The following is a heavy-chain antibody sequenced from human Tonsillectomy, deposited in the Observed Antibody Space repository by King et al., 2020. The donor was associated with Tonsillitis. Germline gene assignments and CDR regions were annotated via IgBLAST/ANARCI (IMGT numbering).Heavy chain of an antibody. CDR2: ITSGGST. CDR3: ARYELLYWCFDL. CDR1: GFTVSSNY. J-gene: IGHJ2*01. V-gene: IGHV3-66*01. Sequence: VQLVESGGGLVQPGGSLRLSCAASGFTVSSNYMSWVRQAPGKGLEWVSVITSGGSTYHADSVKGRITISRDNSKNTLYLQMNSLRAEDTAVYYCARYELLYWCFDLWGRGTLVTVSS. D-gene: IGHD1-7*01.